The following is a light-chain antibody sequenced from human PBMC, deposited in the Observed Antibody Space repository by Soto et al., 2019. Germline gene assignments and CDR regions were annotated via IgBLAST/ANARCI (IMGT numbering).Light chain of an antibody. J-gene: IGKJ5*01. Sequence: DILMTQSPLSLPVTPGEPASISCRSNQSLLHSNAYNYLDWYLQKPGQSPQRLIHLASGRASGVPDRFSGSGSGTDFTLSISTVEAGDVGVYYCMQALQVPVTFGQGTRLEIK. CDR2: LAS. V-gene: IGKV2-28*01. CDR1: QSLLHSNAYNY. CDR3: MQALQVPVT.